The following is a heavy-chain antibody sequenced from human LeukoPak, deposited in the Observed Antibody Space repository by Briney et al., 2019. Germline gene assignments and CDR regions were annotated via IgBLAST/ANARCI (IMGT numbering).Heavy chain of an antibody. CDR2: KSHNRGT. Sequence: SETLSLTCAVSGYSISSGYYWGWIRQPPGKGLELIGSKSHNRGTYYNPSLKSRVTISMDTSKNQFSLRLSSVTAADTAVYYCASYYASGVSAYNYYGMDVWGKGTTVTVSS. V-gene: IGHV4-38-2*01. J-gene: IGHJ6*04. CDR1: GYSISSGYY. CDR3: ASYYASGVSAYNYYGMDV. D-gene: IGHD3-10*01.